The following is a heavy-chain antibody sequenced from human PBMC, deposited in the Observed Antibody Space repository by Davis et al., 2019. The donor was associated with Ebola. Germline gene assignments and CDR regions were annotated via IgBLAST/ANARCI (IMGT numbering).Heavy chain of an antibody. CDR2: INAGNGNT. V-gene: IGHV1-3*01. CDR1: GYTFTSYA. CDR3: AREGVGLRYFDY. J-gene: IGHJ4*02. D-gene: IGHD4-17*01. Sequence: ASVKVSCKASGYTFTSYAMHWVRQAPGQRLEWMGWINAGNGNTKYSQKFQGRVTITRDTSASTAYMELSSLRSEDTAVYYCAREGVGLRYFDYWGQGTLVTVSS.